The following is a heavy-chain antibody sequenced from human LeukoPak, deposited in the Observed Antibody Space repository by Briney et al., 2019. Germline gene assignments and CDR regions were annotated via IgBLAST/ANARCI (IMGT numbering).Heavy chain of an antibody. J-gene: IGHJ5*02. CDR3: SRGPRFDP. V-gene: IGHV1-8*01. CDR2: MNPNSGNT. Sequence: ASVKVSCKASGYTFTSYDINWVRQATGQGLEWMGWMNPNSGNTGYAQKFQGRLTMTRNTSISTAYMELSGLRLEDTAVYYCSRGPRFDPWGQGTQVTVSS. CDR1: GYTFTSYD.